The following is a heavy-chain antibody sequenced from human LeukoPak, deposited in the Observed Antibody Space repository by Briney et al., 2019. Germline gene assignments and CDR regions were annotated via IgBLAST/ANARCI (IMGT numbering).Heavy chain of an antibody. V-gene: IGHV1-18*01. Sequence: GASVKLSCKASGYTFISYGINWVRQAPGQGLEWMGWISPHNGNTNYAQNLQGRVTMTTDTSTSTAYMEVRSLRSDDTAVYYCARAWIAVAGPGTSDYWGQGTLVMVSS. D-gene: IGHD6-19*01. J-gene: IGHJ4*02. CDR3: ARAWIAVAGPGTSDY. CDR2: ISPHNGNT. CDR1: GYTFISYG.